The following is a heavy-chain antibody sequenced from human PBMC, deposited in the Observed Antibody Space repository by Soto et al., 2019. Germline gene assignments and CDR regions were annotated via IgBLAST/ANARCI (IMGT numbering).Heavy chain of an antibody. J-gene: IGHJ3*02. CDR2: IKSKTDGGTT. CDR3: TPDLELATIGGAFDI. V-gene: IGHV3-15*01. D-gene: IGHD5-12*01. CDR1: GFTFSNAW. Sequence: EVQLVESGGGLVKPGGSLRLSCAASGFTFSNAWMSWVRQAPGKGLEWVGRIKSKTDGGTTDYAAPVKGRFTISRDDSKNTLYLQMNSLKTEDTAVYYCTPDLELATIGGAFDIWGQVTMVTVSS.